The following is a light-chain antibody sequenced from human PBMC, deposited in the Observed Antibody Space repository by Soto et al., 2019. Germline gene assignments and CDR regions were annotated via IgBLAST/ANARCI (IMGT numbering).Light chain of an antibody. Sequence: DIQMTQSPSSVSASVGDRVTITCRASQGIRSWLACYQQKPGKAPKLLISSASSLQRGVPLRVSDSGSGTDLTLTIIGLQPEDLATYDSPQCETFPATFGGGTRVDIK. CDR3: PQCETFPAT. V-gene: IGKV1D-12*01. CDR1: QGIRSW. CDR2: SAS. J-gene: IGKJ4*01.